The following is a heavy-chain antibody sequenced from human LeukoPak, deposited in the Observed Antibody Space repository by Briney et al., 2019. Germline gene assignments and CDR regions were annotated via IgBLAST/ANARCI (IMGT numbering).Heavy chain of an antibody. CDR3: ARAGRSSGWYDYAFDI. CDR1: GFTFSSYA. D-gene: IGHD6-19*01. CDR2: ISGSGGST. V-gene: IGHV3-23*01. Sequence: GGSLRLSCAASGFTFSSYAMSWVRQAPGKGLEWVSAISGSGGSTYYADSVKGRFTISRDNSRNTLYLQMNSLRAEDTAVYYCARAGRSSGWYDYAFDIWGQGTMVTVSS. J-gene: IGHJ3*02.